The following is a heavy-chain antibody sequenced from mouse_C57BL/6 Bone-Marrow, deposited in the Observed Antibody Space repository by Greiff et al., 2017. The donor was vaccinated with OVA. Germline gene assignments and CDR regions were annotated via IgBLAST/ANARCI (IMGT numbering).Heavy chain of an antibody. J-gene: IGHJ4*01. V-gene: IGHV14-2*01. CDR2: IDPEDGET. CDR3: ALYYDGSSYCYAMDY. CDR1: GFNIKDYY. Sequence: VQLKESGAELVKPGASVKLSCTASGFNIKDYYMHWVKQRTEQGLEWIGRIDPEDGETKYSPKFQGKATITADTSSNTAYLQLSSLTSEDTAVYYCALYYDGSSYCYAMDYWGQGTSVTVSS. D-gene: IGHD1-1*01.